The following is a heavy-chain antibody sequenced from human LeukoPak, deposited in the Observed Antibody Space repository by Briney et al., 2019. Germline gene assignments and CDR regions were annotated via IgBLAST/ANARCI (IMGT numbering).Heavy chain of an antibody. D-gene: IGHD3-22*01. J-gene: IGHJ4*02. CDR2: IIPIFGTA. V-gene: IGHV1-69*05. CDR3: HYYDSSGYEFDY. Sequence: SVKVSCKASGGTFSSYAISWVRQAPGQGLEWMGRIIPIFGTANYAQKFQGRVTITTDESTSTAYMELSSLRSEDTAVYYYHYYDSSGYEFDYWGQGTLVTVSS. CDR1: GGTFSSYA.